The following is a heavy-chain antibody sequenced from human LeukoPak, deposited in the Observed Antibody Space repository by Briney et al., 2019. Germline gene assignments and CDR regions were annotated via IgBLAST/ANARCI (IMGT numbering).Heavy chain of an antibody. Sequence: PGRSLRLSCAASGFTVSSHYMNWVRQAPGKGLQWVSVLYSDGTTYYADSVKGRFTISRDNSRSTLYLQMNSLRAEDTAVYFCARVAYYRVTADQITDAFDVWGRGTAVTVSS. J-gene: IGHJ3*01. CDR3: ARVAYYRVTADQITDAFDV. D-gene: IGHD2-21*02. CDR2: LYSDGTT. CDR1: GFTVSSHY. V-gene: IGHV3-66*01.